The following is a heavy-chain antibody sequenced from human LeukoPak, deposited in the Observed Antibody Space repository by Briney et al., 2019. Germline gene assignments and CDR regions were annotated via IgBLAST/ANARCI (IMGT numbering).Heavy chain of an antibody. CDR2: INHSGST. D-gene: IGHD1-14*01. V-gene: IGHV4-34*01. J-gene: IGHJ3*02. CDR3: ARDIHVPRIREPYFDI. Sequence: SETLSLTCAVYGGSFSGYYWSWIRQPPGKGLEWIGEINHSGSTNYNPSLKGRVTISVDTSKNQFSLKLSSVTAADTVVYYCARDIHVPRIREPYFDIWGEGTLVTVSS. CDR1: GGSFSGYY.